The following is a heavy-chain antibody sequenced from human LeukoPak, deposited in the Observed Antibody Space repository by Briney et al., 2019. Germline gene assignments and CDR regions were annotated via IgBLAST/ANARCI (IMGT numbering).Heavy chain of an antibody. J-gene: IGHJ4*02. D-gene: IGHD3-22*01. V-gene: IGHV1-46*01. CDR1: GYTFTSYY. CDR3: ARDSWGYYDSSGYYYDY. CDR2: INPSGGST. Sequence: GASVKVSCKASGYTFTSYYMHWVRQAPGQGLEWMGIINPSGGSTSYAQKFQGRVTMTRDTSTSTVYMELSSLRSEDTAVYYCARDSWGYYDSSGYYYDYWGQGTLVTVSS.